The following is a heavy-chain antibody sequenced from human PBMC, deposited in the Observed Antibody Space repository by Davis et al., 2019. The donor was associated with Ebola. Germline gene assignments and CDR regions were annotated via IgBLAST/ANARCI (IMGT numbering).Heavy chain of an antibody. Sequence: SETLSLTCTVSGGSISSNSYYWGWLRQPPGQGLDWIGSIYDSRSSYYHPSLKSRVTISVDTSKNQFSLKLSSVTAADTAVYYCARESYYYYSSGYYRGAFDIWGQGTMATVSS. V-gene: IGHV4-39*07. D-gene: IGHD3-22*01. CDR3: ARESYYYYSSGYYRGAFDI. J-gene: IGHJ3*02. CDR1: GGSISSNSYY. CDR2: IYDSRSS.